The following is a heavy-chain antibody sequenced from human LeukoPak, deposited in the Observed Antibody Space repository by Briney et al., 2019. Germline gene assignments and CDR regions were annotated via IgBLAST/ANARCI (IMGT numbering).Heavy chain of an antibody. CDR1: GGSINSGTFY. CDR3: ARRSDSGSDDGEDYFDY. V-gene: IGHV4-39*01. D-gene: IGHD1-26*01. J-gene: IGHJ4*02. Sequence: SETLSLTCTVSGGSINSGTFYWGWIRQPPGKGLEWIGGMYYDGSSYYNPSLKSRVTTSVDTSKNQFSLKLTSVTAADTAVYFCARRSDSGSDDGEDYFDYWGQGTLVTVSS. CDR2: MYYDGSS.